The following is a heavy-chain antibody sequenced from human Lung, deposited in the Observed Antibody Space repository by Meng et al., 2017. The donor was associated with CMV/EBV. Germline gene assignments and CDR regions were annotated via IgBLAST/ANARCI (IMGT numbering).Heavy chain of an antibody. CDR3: ARDLGNSYGYDYYYYYGMDV. CDR1: GFTFSSYS. CDR2: ISSSSSYI. J-gene: IGHJ6*02. V-gene: IGHV3-21*01. Sequence: GGSXRLXXAASGFTFSSYSMNWVRQAPGKGLEWVSSISSSSSYIYYADSAKGRFTISRDNAKNSLYLQMNSLRAEDTAVYYCARDLGNSYGYDYYYYYGMDVXGQGXTVTVSS. D-gene: IGHD5-18*01.